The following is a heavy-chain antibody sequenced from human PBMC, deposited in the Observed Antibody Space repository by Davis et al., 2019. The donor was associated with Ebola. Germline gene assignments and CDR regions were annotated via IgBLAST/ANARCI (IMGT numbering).Heavy chain of an antibody. CDR3: ARAGRDGYNFDY. J-gene: IGHJ4*02. V-gene: IGHV1-46*01. CDR1: GYTFTNYY. Sequence: ASVKVSCKASGYTFTNYYMHWVRQAPGQGLEWMGIINPSGGSTSYAQKFQGRVTMTRDTSTSTVYMELSSLRPEDTAVYYCARAGRDGYNFDYWGQGTLVTVSS. CDR2: INPSGGST. D-gene: IGHD5-24*01.